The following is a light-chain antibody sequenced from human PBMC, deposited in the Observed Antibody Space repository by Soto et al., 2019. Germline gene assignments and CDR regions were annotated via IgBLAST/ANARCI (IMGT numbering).Light chain of an antibody. CDR2: EVS. CDR1: KSDVGNYNF. J-gene: IGLJ3*02. V-gene: IGLV2-14*03. Sequence: QSVLTQPASVSGSPGQSITISCTGTKSDVGNYNFVSWYQQHPGKAPKLMIYEVSNRPSGVSNRFSGSKSGNTASLTISGLQTEDEADYYCSSHTTSSTVLFGGGTKATVL. CDR3: SSHTTSSTVL.